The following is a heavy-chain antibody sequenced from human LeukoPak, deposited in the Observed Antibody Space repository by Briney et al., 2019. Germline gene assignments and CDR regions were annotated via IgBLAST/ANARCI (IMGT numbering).Heavy chain of an antibody. CDR2: ISYDGSNK. Sequence: PGGSLRLSCAASGFTFSSYAMHWVRQAPGKGLEWVAVISYDGSNKYYADSVKGRFTISRDNSKNTLYLQMNSLRAEDTAVYYCARHKPGYCSSTSCHNWFDPWGQGTLVTVSS. V-gene: IGHV3-30-3*01. D-gene: IGHD2-2*01. J-gene: IGHJ5*02. CDR1: GFTFSSYA. CDR3: ARHKPGYCSSTSCHNWFDP.